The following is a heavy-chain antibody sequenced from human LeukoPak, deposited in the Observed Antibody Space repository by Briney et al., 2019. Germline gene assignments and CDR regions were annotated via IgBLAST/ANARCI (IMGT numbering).Heavy chain of an antibody. CDR3: ASRALIEAGKGYYFDY. CDR1: GFTFSNYE. D-gene: IGHD6-13*01. Sequence: GGSLRLSCAASGFTFSNYEMSWVRQAPGKGLEWLSYISSTATIIYYADSVRGRFAISRDNAKNSLYLQMNSLSAEDTAVYYCASRALIEAGKGYYFDYWGQGTLVTVSS. J-gene: IGHJ4*02. CDR2: ISSTATII. V-gene: IGHV3-48*03.